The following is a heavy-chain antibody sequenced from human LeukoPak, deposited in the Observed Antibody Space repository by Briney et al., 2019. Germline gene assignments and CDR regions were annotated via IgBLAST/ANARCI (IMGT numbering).Heavy chain of an antibody. CDR2: IYSGGTT. D-gene: IGHD1-1*01. J-gene: IGHJ3*02. CDR3: AREWKFDI. Sequence: PGGSLRLSCAASGFTVSSNYMSWVRQAPGKGLEWVSVIYSGGTTYYADSVKGRFTISRDNSKNTLHLQMNSLRAEDTAIYYCAREWKFDIWGQGTMVTVSS. CDR1: GFTVSSNY. V-gene: IGHV3-53*01.